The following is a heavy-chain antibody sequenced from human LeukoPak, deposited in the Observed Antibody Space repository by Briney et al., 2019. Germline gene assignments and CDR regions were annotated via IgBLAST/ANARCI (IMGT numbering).Heavy chain of an antibody. CDR2: LSWNSGTI. CDR1: GFIFDDYA. V-gene: IGHV3-9*01. J-gene: IGHJ4*02. Sequence: GRSLRLSCAASGFIFDDYAMHWVRQAPGKGLEWVSGLSWNSGTIGYADSVKGRFTISRDNAKNSLYLQMSSLRAEDTAFYYCVEDIGIGYSYGPDFWGQGTLVTVSS. D-gene: IGHD5-18*01. CDR3: VEDIGIGYSYGPDF.